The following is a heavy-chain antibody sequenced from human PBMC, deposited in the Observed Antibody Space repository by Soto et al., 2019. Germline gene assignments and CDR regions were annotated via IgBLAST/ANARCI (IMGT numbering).Heavy chain of an antibody. CDR2: VSTDGSMK. J-gene: IGHJ4*02. D-gene: IGHD2-8*01. Sequence: PGGSLRLSCAASGFTVSSNYMSWVRQAPGKGLEWVALVSTDGSMKFYADSVKGRFTISRDNSKNTVSLQMNSLRGEDTAVYYCAKRWSNGYLDHWGQGTLVTVSS. CDR1: GFTVSSNY. V-gene: IGHV3-30*18. CDR3: AKRWSNGYLDH.